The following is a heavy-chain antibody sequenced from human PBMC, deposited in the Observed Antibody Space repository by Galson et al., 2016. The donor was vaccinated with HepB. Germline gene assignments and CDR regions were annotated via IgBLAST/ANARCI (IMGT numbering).Heavy chain of an antibody. Sequence: SLRLSCAASGFSIRNNYMSWVRQAPGKGLEWVSVIYSGGDTSYAGSVKGRFTMSRDISKNTRYLQMNSLTVDDTAVYFCARDVRTAVAQSGMDVWGQGTTVAVSS. CDR2: IYSGGDT. D-gene: IGHD6-19*01. V-gene: IGHV3-53*01. CDR3: ARDVRTAVAQSGMDV. J-gene: IGHJ6*02. CDR1: GFSIRNNY.